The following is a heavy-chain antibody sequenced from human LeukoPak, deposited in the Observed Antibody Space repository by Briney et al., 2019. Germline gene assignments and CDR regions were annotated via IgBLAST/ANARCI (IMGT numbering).Heavy chain of an antibody. J-gene: IGHJ4*02. CDR2: ISYDGSNK. CDR1: GFTFSSYG. CDR3: AKEPNYFGSGSLDY. V-gene: IGHV3-30*18. D-gene: IGHD3-10*01. Sequence: PGRSLRLSCAASGFTFSSYGMHWVRQAPGKGLEWVAVISYDGSNKYFADSVKGRFTISRDNSKNTPYLQMNSLRAEDTAVYYCAKEPNYFGSGSLDYWGQGTLVTVSS.